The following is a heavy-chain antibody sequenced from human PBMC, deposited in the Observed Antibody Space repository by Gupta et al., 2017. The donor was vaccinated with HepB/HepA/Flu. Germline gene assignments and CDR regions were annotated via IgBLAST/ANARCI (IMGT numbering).Heavy chain of an antibody. J-gene: IGHJ4*02. CDR3: ARNAPSYYYGSGSYLIFDY. CDR1: GFTFSSYE. V-gene: IGHV3-48*03. CDR2: ISSSGSTI. D-gene: IGHD3-10*01. Sequence: GQPGGSLRLSCAASGFTFSSYEMNWVRQAPGKGLEWVSYISSSGSTIYYADSVKGRFTISRDNAKNSLYLQMNSLRAEDTAVYYCARNAPSYYYGSGSYLIFDYWGQGTLVTVSS.